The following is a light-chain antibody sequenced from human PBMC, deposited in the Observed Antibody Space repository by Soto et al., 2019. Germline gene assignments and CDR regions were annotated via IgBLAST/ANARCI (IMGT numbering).Light chain of an antibody. CDR1: QDIRSD. CDR2: AAS. Sequence: AIQMTQSPSSLSASVGDRVTFTCRASQDIRSDVGWYQQKPGQAPKVLMYAASRLHSGVPSRFSGSGSGTNFVLTISSLQPEDVATYYCLQNNNYPLTFGGGTKVDIK. V-gene: IGKV1-6*01. CDR3: LQNNNYPLT. J-gene: IGKJ4*01.